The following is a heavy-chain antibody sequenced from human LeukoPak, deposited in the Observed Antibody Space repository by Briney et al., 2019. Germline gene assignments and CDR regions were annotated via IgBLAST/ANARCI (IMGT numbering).Heavy chain of an antibody. Sequence: ASVKVSCKASGYTFTSYDINWVRQATGQGLEWLGWMNPNSGNTGYAQKFQGRVTITRNTSISTAYMELSSLRSEDTAVYYCARGQDDFWSGYYFRAFDIWGQGTMDTVSS. J-gene: IGHJ3*02. CDR1: GYTFTSYD. D-gene: IGHD3-3*01. V-gene: IGHV1-8*03. CDR2: MNPNSGNT. CDR3: ARGQDDFWSGYYFRAFDI.